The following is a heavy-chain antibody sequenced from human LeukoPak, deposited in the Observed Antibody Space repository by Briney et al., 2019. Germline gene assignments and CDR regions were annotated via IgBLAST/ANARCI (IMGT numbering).Heavy chain of an antibody. CDR1: GFTFSSYW. CDR2: INSDGSST. D-gene: IGHD3-22*01. V-gene: IGHV3-74*01. CDR3: ARDYYDSSGLWWVTDAFDI. J-gene: IGHJ3*02. Sequence: GGSLRLSRAASGFTFSSYWMHWVRQAPGKGLVWVSRINSDGSSTSYADSVKGRFTISRDNAKNSLYLQMNSLRAEDTAVYYCARDYYDSSGLWWVTDAFDIWGQGTMVTVSS.